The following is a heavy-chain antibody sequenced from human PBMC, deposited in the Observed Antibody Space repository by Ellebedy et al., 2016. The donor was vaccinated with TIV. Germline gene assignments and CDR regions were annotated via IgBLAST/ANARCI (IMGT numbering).Heavy chain of an antibody. J-gene: IGHJ4*02. CDR1: DGSINSSSFY. CDR3: ARHAYYFGPGKYFFDY. V-gene: IGHV4-39*01. D-gene: IGHD3-10*01. Sequence: MPSETLSLPCTVSDGSINSSSFYWGSIRQPPGKGLEWIATIYYTGATSYNPSLKRPVTMSVAVSKNQFALKLTSVPAADTAVYYCARHAYYFGPGKYFFDYWGQGALVTVSS. CDR2: IYYTGAT.